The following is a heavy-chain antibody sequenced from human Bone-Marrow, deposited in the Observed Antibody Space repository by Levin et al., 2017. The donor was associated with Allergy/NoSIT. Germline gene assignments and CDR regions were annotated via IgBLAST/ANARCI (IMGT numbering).Heavy chain of an antibody. CDR3: ARGAEWSTSAYNWFDS. Sequence: PGGSLRLSCAASGFSFSDYYMSWIRQSPGKGLEWVSFVSSTAVSLSYADSVKGRFTISRDNVQSLLFLQMDSLRADDTAVYYCARGAEWSTSAYNWFDSWGHGTLVTVSS. D-gene: IGHD3-3*01. V-gene: IGHV3-11*01. CDR2: VSSTAVSL. CDR1: GFSFSDYY. J-gene: IGHJ5*01.